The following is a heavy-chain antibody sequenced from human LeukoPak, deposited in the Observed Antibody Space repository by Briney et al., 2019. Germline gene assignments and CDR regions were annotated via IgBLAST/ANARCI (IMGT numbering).Heavy chain of an antibody. V-gene: IGHV4-39*07. Sequence: PSETLSLTCIVSGGSISSSNYYWGWIRQSPGKGLEWIGSIYHSGSTYYNPSLKSRVTISVDTSKNQFSLKLSSVTAADTAVYYCAVVGATAGVDYWGQGTLVAVSS. D-gene: IGHD1-26*01. CDR2: IYHSGST. CDR1: GGSISSSNYY. CDR3: AVVGATAGVDY. J-gene: IGHJ4*02.